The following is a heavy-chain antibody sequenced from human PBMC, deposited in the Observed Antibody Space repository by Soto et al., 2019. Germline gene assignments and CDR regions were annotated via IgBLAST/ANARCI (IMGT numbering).Heavy chain of an antibody. Sequence: DVQLVESGGGLIQPGESLRLSCAAFGLTVSGKKYMAWVRQAPGKGLEWVSALYDVDGTYYADSVKGRFITSRDSSKTTVYLQMNSLRPDDTAVYYCASWHLREHAYDIWGQGTTVTVSS. CDR2: LYDVDGT. V-gene: IGHV3-53*01. D-gene: IGHD4-17*01. CDR1: GLTVSGKKY. CDR3: ASWHLREHAYDI. J-gene: IGHJ3*02.